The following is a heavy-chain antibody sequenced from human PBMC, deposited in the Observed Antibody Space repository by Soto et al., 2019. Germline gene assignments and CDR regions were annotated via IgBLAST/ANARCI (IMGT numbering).Heavy chain of an antibody. D-gene: IGHD3-22*01. CDR2: ISYDGSDK. CDR1: GFKYTDFA. Sequence: VQLVESGGGEVQPGRSLRLSCAASGFKYTDFALHWVRQAPGKGLEWVAIISYDGSDKYYADSVKGRFVISRDNPKNTLYLEMNSLRPEDTVMYFCARCAWDSYYAIDVWGQGTTVTVFS. CDR3: ARCAWDSYYAIDV. V-gene: IGHV3-30*09. J-gene: IGHJ6*02.